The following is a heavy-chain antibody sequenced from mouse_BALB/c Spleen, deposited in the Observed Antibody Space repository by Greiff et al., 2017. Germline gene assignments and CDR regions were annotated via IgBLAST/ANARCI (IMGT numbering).Heavy chain of an antibody. J-gene: IGHJ2*01. CDR1: GYTFTSYW. Sequence: KQPGSELVRPGASVKLSCKASGYTFTSYWMHWVKQRPGQGLEWIGNIYPGSGSTNYDEKFKSKATLTVDTSSSTAYMQLSSLTSEDSAVYYCTRGQLGRYYWGQGTTLTVSS. D-gene: IGHD4-1*02. V-gene: IGHV1S22*01. CDR3: TRGQLGRYY. CDR2: IYPGSGST.